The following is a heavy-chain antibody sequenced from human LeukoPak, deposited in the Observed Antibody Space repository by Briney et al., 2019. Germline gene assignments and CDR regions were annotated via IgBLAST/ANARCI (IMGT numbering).Heavy chain of an antibody. D-gene: IGHD4-11*01. CDR1: GGSFNTYY. Sequence: PSETLSLTCAVYGGSFNTYYWSWIRQPPGKGLEWIGQINRYGSANYNPSLKSRVAISLDTSKNQFSLKVTSVTAADTAVYYCASGSPYSPHDSWGQGTLVTVSS. CDR3: ASGSPYSPHDS. J-gene: IGHJ4*02. CDR2: INRYGSA. V-gene: IGHV4-34*01.